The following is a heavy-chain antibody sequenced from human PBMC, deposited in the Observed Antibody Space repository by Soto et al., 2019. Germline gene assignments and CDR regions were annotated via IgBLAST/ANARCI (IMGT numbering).Heavy chain of an antibody. D-gene: IGHD3-10*01. CDR3: AEDHSDDGSGRFDP. V-gene: IGHV3-23*01. CDR1: GFTFSNYA. CDR2: ISGSGGST. Sequence: EVQLLESGGGLVQPGGSLRLSCAASGFTFSNYAMSWVRQAPGKGLECVSAISGSGGSTYYKDSVKGRSTISRDNSRNTLYRQRNTLSADDTANNFCAEDHSDDGSGRFDPWGQGTLVTVSS. J-gene: IGHJ5*02.